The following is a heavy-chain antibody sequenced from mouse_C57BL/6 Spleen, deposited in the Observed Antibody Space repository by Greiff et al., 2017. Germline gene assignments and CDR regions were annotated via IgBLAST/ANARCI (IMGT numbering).Heavy chain of an antibody. CDR2: ISYDGSN. CDR3: ARGGLYY. CDR1: GYSITSGYY. D-gene: IGHD2-1*01. Sequence: EVKLQESGPGLVKPSQSLSLTCSVTGYSITSGYYWNWIRQFPGNKLEWMGYISYDGSNNYNPSLKNRISITRDTSKNQFFLKLNSVATEDTATYNCARGGLYYWGKGTLVTVSA. J-gene: IGHJ3*01. V-gene: IGHV3-6*01.